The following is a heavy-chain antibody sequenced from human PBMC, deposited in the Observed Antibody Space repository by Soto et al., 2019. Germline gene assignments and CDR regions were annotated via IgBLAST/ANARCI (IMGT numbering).Heavy chain of an antibody. V-gene: IGHV1-69*13. CDR3: ASRRNYDFWPFDP. J-gene: IGHJ5*02. Sequence: SVKVSCKASEGTFSSYAISWVRQAPGQGLEWMGGIIPIFGTANYAQKFQGRVTITADESTSTAYMELSSLRSEDTAVYYCASRRNYDFWPFDPWGQGTLVTVSS. CDR2: IIPIFGTA. D-gene: IGHD3-3*01. CDR1: EGTFSSYA.